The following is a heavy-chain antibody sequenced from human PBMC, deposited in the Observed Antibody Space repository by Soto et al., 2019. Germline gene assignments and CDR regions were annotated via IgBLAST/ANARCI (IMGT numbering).Heavy chain of an antibody. D-gene: IGHD1-26*01. J-gene: IGHJ3*02. CDR3: ARGGTASSTPLDI. CDR1: GFIFTRST. CDR2: IPSASNYI. V-gene: IGHV3-21*01. Sequence: GGSLSLSCVASGFIFTRSTMNWVRQVPGQGLKWVSSIPSASNYIFYADAEKCRLTISGDEAKHALDLQRNIMRAEDTDVYYCARGGTASSTPLDIWGQGTMVTVS.